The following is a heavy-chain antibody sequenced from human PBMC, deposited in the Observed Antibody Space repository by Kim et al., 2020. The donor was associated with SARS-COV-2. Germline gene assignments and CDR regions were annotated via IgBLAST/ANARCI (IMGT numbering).Heavy chain of an antibody. J-gene: IGHJ4*02. CDR3: ARVGNSYGYGGYFDS. V-gene: IGHV4-34*01. Sequence: SETLSLTCAVYGGSFSDYLWSWLRQSPGKGLEWIGEINHSGGTRYNASLKSRVTLSIDTSKNHFSLKLSPVTAADTAVYYCARVGNSYGYGGYFDSWGQGTLVTVSS. CDR1: GGSFSDYL. CDR2: INHSGGT. D-gene: IGHD5-18*01.